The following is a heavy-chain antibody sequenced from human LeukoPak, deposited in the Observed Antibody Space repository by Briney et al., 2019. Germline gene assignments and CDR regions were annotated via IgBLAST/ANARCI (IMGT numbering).Heavy chain of an antibody. CDR1: KFTFSDYS. D-gene: IGHD6-13*01. J-gene: IGHJ4*02. CDR3: ARARRYRSSWYHDY. CDR2: ISSIRNYI. V-gene: IGHV3-21*01. Sequence: PGGSLRLSCAASKFTFSDYSMSWVRQAPGKGLEWVSSISSIRNYIYYADSVKGRFTISRDNANNSLYLQMNSLRDEDTAVYYCARARRYRSSWYHDYWGQGSLVTVSS.